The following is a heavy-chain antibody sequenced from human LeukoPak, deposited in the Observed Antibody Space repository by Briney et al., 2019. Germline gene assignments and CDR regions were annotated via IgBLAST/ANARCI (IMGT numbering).Heavy chain of an antibody. D-gene: IGHD3-10*01. CDR1: GYTFTGYY. CDR3: ARGGTAKSYDSGSYYIGWFDP. CDR2: MNPNSGNT. Sequence: SVKVSCKASGYTFTGYYMHWVRQAPGQGLEWMGWMNPNSGNTGYAQKFQGRVAMTRNTSISTAYMELSSLRSEDTAVYYCARGGTAKSYDSGSYYIGWFDPWGQGTLVTVSS. V-gene: IGHV1-8*02. J-gene: IGHJ5*02.